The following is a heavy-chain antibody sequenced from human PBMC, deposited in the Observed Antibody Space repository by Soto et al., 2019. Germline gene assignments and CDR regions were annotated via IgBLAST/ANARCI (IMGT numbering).Heavy chain of an antibody. V-gene: IGHV4-30-2*02. Sequence: PSETLSLTCDVSGDTISTGGYTWAWIRQPPGKALEWIGHTYHSGNPYYNPSLKSRVIISVDRSKNQFSLKLSSVTAADTAVYYCAAAEGYCISTSCYPMDVWGQGTTVTVS. CDR1: GDTISTGGYT. CDR2: TYHSGNP. J-gene: IGHJ6*02. CDR3: AAAEGYCISTSCYPMDV. D-gene: IGHD2-2*01.